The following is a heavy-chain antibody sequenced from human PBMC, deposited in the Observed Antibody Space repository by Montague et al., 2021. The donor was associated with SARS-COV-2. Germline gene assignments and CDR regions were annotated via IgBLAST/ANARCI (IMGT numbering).Heavy chain of an antibody. J-gene: IGHJ4*02. CDR2: IYYSGST. Sequence: SETLSLTCTVSGGSISSSSYYWGWIRQPPGKGLEWIGSIYYSGSTYYNPSLKSRVTISVDTSKNQFSLKLSSVTAADTAVYYCARLHCSSTSCYYLFFAETYHFDYWGQGTLVTVSS. V-gene: IGHV4-39*01. CDR1: GGSISSSSYY. D-gene: IGHD2-2*01. CDR3: ARLHCSSTSCYYLFFAETYHFDY.